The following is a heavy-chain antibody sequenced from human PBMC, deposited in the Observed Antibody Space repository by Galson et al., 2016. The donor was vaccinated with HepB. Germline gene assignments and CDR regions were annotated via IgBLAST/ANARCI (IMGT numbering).Heavy chain of an antibody. CDR1: GFTLSDYW. CDR3: ARLSRPYGLDV. J-gene: IGHJ6*02. D-gene: IGHD6-13*01. CDR2: INEDGNIK. Sequence: SLRLSCAASGFTLSDYWMTWVRQAPEKGLEWVANINEDGNIKLYVNSVKGRFTISRDNTRNSVYLEMNSLSGDDTAVYYCARLSRPYGLDVWGHGTTVTVSS. V-gene: IGHV3-7*01.